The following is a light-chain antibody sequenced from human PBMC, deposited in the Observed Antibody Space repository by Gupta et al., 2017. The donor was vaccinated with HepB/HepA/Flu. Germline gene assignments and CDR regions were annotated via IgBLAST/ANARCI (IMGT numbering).Light chain of an antibody. Sequence: SSALPQAPAVSVALGQTVRITCQGDSLRSDYASWYQQKPVQAPVLVIYGKNNRPSEIPDRFSGSSSGNTASLTITGAQADDDADYYCNSRDSSGNPWVFGGGTKLTVL. CDR1: SLRSDY. V-gene: IGLV3-19*01. J-gene: IGLJ3*02. CDR3: NSRDSSGNPWV. CDR2: GKN.